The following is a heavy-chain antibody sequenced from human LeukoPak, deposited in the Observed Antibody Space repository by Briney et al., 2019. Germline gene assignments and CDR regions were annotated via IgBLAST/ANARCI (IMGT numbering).Heavy chain of an antibody. CDR3: ARYLSGVTGYTYGRGIDY. Sequence: GGSLRLSCAASGFTVSSNYMSWVRQAPGKGLEWVANIKKDGSEKYYVDSVKGRFTISRDNAKTSLYLQMNSLRAEDTALYYCARYLSGVTGYTYGRGIDYWGQGTLVTVSS. J-gene: IGHJ4*02. D-gene: IGHD5-18*01. CDR2: IKKDGSEK. CDR1: GFTVSSNY. V-gene: IGHV3-7*01.